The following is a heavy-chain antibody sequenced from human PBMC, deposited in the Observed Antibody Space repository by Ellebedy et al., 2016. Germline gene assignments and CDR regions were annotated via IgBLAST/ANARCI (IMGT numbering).Heavy chain of an antibody. CDR2: INHIGST. V-gene: IGHV4-34*01. J-gene: IGHJ2*01. CDR3: ARLTGTTRDGWYFDL. CDR1: GGSFSGYY. D-gene: IGHD1-7*01. Sequence: SETLSLTCAVYGGSFSGYYWSWIRQPPGKGLEWIGEINHIGSTYYNPSLKSRVTISVDTSTNQFSLKLTSVTAADTAVYYCARLTGTTRDGWYFDLWGRGTLVTVSS.